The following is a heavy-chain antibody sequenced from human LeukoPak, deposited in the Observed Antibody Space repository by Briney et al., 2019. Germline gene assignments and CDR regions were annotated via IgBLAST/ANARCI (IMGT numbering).Heavy chain of an antibody. CDR2: IKQDGSEK. CDR3: ARRGYCSRTSCYGSWVHP. J-gene: IGHJ5*02. Sequence: SGGSLRLSCAASGFTFSSYWMSWVRQAPGKGLEWVANIKQDGSEKYYVDSVKGRFTISRDNAKNSLYLQMNSLRAEDTAVYYCARRGYCSRTSCYGSWVHPRGQGTLVTGSP. V-gene: IGHV3-7*03. CDR1: GFTFSSYW. D-gene: IGHD2-2*01.